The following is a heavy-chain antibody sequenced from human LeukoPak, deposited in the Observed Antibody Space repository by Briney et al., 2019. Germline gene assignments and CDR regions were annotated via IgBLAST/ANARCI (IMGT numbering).Heavy chain of an antibody. V-gene: IGHV4-59*08. CDR3: ARHGAQWLVPRAYYYYGMDV. CDR1: GGSISSYY. J-gene: IGHJ6*02. CDR2: IYYSGST. Sequence: SETLSLTCTVSGGSISSYYWSWIWQPPGKGLEWIGYIYYSGSTNYNPSLKSRVTISVDTSKNQFSLKLSSVTAADTAVYYCARHGAQWLVPRAYYYYGMDVWGQGTTVTVSS. D-gene: IGHD6-19*01.